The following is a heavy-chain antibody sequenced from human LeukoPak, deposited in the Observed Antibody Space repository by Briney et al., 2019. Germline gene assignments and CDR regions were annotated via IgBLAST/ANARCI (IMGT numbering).Heavy chain of an antibody. J-gene: IGHJ4*02. Sequence: GGSLRLSCAASGFTFSSYGMHWVRQAPGKGLEWVAVISYDGSNKYYADSVKGRFTISRDNSKNTLYLQMNSLRAEDTAVYYCAKDPSLGTGNYDSSGYYYHYWGQGTLVTVSS. D-gene: IGHD3-22*01. CDR2: ISYDGSNK. V-gene: IGHV3-30*18. CDR3: AKDPSLGTGNYDSSGYYYHY. CDR1: GFTFSSYG.